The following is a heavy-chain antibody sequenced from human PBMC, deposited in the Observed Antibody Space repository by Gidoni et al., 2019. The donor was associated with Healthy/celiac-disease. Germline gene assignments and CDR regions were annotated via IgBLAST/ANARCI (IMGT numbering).Heavy chain of an antibody. J-gene: IGHJ4*02. Sequence: QVQLQESGPGLVKPSETLSLTCTVSGGSISSYYWSWIRQPPGKGLEWIGYIYYSGSTNYNPSLKSRVTISVDTSKNQFSLKLSSVTAADTAVYYCASSLSGSYHYFDYWGQGTLVTVSS. V-gene: IGHV4-59*01. CDR2: IYYSGST. CDR1: GGSISSYY. D-gene: IGHD1-26*01. CDR3: ASSLSGSYHYFDY.